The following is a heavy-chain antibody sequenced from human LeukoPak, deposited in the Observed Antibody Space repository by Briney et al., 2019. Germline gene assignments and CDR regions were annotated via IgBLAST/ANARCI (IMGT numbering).Heavy chain of an antibody. CDR2: IRTRPHGGTT. V-gene: IGHV3-49*04. Sequence: PGRSLRLSCIASVFTFGDFAMSWVRQAPGKGLEWLGFIRTRPHGGTTEYAASVKARFTISRDDSKSIAYLQMNSLKTEDTAVYYCTRGDGTGVLWGQGTLVTVSS. CDR3: TRGDGTGVL. D-gene: IGHD2-8*01. CDR1: VFTFGDFA. J-gene: IGHJ4*02.